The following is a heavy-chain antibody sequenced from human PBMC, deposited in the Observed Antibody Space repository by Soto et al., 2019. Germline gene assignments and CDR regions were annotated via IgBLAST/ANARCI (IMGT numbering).Heavy chain of an antibody. J-gene: IGHJ3*02. CDR3: ARAPGAFDI. CDR2: INPSGGSP. Sequence: ASVKVSCKASGGTFSSHAISWVRQAPGQGLEWMGIINPSGGSPTSAQKFQGRVTMTRDTSTSTVYMELSSLRSEDTAIYYCARAPGAFDIWGQGTMVTVSS. CDR1: GGTFSSHA. V-gene: IGHV1-46*01.